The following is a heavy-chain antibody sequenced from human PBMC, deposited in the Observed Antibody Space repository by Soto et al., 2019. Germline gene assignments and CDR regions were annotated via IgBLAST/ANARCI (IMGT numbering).Heavy chain of an antibody. Sequence: EVQLLESGGGLVQPGGSLRLSCAASGFTFSSYALSWVRQAPGKGLEGVSAITGSGDRTYYADSVKGRFTVSRDNSKNTLSLEMNSLSAEDTALYYCAKGLGSGSYAASDSWGQGTLVTVSS. D-gene: IGHD1-26*01. J-gene: IGHJ5*01. CDR3: AKGLGSGSYAASDS. CDR1: GFTFSSYA. V-gene: IGHV3-23*01. CDR2: ITGSGDRT.